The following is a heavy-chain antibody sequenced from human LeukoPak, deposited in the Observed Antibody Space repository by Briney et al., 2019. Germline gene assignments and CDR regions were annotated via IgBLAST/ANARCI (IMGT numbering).Heavy chain of an antibody. CDR3: ATAGGTEPVDY. CDR2: INPNSGGT. V-gene: IGHV1-2*02. D-gene: IGHD1-7*01. CDR1: GYTFTDYY. Sequence: ASVKVSCKASGYTFTDYYMHWVRQAPGQGLEWTGWINPNSGGTNYAQKFQGRVTMTRDTSINTAYMELSRLRSDDTAVYYCATAGGTEPVDYWGQGTLVTVSS. J-gene: IGHJ4*02.